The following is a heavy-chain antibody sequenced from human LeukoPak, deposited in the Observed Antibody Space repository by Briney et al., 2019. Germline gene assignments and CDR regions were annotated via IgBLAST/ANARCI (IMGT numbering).Heavy chain of an antibody. Sequence: ASVKVSCKASGGTFSSYAISWVRQAPGQGLEWMGGIIPIFGTANYAQKFQGRVTITADKSTSTAYMELSSLRSEDTAVYYCASDYGSGSKFDYWGQGTLVTVSS. CDR3: ASDYGSGSKFDY. V-gene: IGHV1-69*06. D-gene: IGHD3-10*01. J-gene: IGHJ4*02. CDR2: IIPIFGTA. CDR1: GGTFSSYA.